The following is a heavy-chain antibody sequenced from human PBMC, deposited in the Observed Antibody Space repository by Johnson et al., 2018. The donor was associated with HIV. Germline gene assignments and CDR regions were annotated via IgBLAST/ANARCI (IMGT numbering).Heavy chain of an antibody. CDR2: IKSKTDCGTT. D-gene: IGHD6-19*01. V-gene: IGHV3-15*01. Sequence: VQLVVSGGGLVKPGGSLRLSCAASGVTFSNAWMSWVRQAPGRGLVWVGRIKSKTDCGTTDYAAPVKGRFTISRDDSKNTLYLQMNSLKTEDTAVYYCTTDGRIPVAHHDAFDVWGQGTMVTVSS. CDR1: GVTFSNAW. J-gene: IGHJ3*01. CDR3: TTDGRIPVAHHDAFDV.